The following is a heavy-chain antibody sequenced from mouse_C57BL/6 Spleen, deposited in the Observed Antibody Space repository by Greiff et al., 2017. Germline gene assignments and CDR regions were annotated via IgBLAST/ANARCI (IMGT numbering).Heavy chain of an antibody. CDR1: GFTFSSYA. CDR2: ISSGGDYI. V-gene: IGHV5-9-1*02. CDR3: TRVPDYYGSRYYFDY. J-gene: IGHJ2*01. Sequence: EVKLVESGEGLVKPGGSLKLSCAASGFTFSSYAMSWVRQTPEKRLEWVAYISSGGDYIYYADTVKGRFTISRDNARNTLYLQMSSLKSEDTAMYYCTRVPDYYGSRYYFDYWGQGTTLTVSS. D-gene: IGHD1-1*01.